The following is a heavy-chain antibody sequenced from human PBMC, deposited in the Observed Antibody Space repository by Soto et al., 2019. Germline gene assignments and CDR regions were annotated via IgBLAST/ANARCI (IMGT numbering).Heavy chain of an antibody. V-gene: IGHV3-48*01. CDR3: ARVQGVVGRAFDI. CDR2: ISSSSSTI. J-gene: IGHJ3*02. D-gene: IGHD2-15*01. CDR1: GFTFSSYS. Sequence: EVQLVESGGGLVQPGGSLRLSCAASGFTFSSYSMNWVRQAPGKGLEWVSYISSSSSTIYYADSVKGRFTIPRDNAKNSLYLQMNSLRAEDTAVYYCARVQGVVGRAFDIWGQGTMVTVSS.